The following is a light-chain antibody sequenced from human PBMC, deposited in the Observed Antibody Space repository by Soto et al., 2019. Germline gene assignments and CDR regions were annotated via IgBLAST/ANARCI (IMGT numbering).Light chain of an antibody. J-gene: IGKJ3*01. CDR2: GAS. V-gene: IGKV3-20*01. Sequence: EIVLTQSPGTLSLSPGERVTLSCRASQSVTRSFLAWYQQKPGQAPRLRIYGASSRATGIPDRFSGSGSGTDFTLTISRLEPEDFAVYYCHQYGSSPQAFGPGTKVDIK. CDR1: QSVTRSF. CDR3: HQYGSSPQA.